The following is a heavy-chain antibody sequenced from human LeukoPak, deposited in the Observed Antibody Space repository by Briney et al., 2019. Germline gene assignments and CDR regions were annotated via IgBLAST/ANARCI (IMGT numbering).Heavy chain of an antibody. J-gene: IGHJ4*02. CDR2: ISYDGGYE. V-gene: IGHV3-30*18. CDR3: ANLYGDYPDY. D-gene: IGHD2-21*02. Sequence: GRSPRLSCAASGFTFSSSGMHWVRQAPGKGLEWVAVISYDGGYESYADSVRGRFTISRDNSKNTLYLQMNSLTTEDTAVYYCANLYGDYPDYWGQGTLVTVSS. CDR1: GFTFSSSG.